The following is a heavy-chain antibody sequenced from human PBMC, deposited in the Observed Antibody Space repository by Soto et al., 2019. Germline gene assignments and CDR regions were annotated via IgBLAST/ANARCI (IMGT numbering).Heavy chain of an antibody. D-gene: IGHD6-13*01. V-gene: IGHV3-23*01. Sequence: DVQVLESGGGLVQPGGSLRLSCAASGFTFNTFAMNWVRQAPGKGLEWVSAISGSGRSSYYADSMKGRFTISRDNSNNMVYLQTDSLRVEDTAMYYCATDQDTFFRPAVGVDFCGQGTLVTVSS. CDR2: ISGSGRSS. CDR1: GFTFNTFA. J-gene: IGHJ4*02. CDR3: ATDQDTFFRPAVGVDF.